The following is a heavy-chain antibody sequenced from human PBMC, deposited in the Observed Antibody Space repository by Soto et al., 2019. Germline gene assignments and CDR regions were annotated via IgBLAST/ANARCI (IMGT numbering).Heavy chain of an antibody. J-gene: IGHJ4*02. CDR2: IYYSGST. CDR3: ARDSPYYGSGSYTGPYYFDY. CDR1: GGSISSYY. Sequence: SETLSLTCTVSGGSISSYYWSWIRQPPGKGLEWIGYIYYSGSTNYNPSLKSRVTISVDTSKNQFSLKLSSVTAADTAVYYCARDSPYYGSGSYTGPYYFDYWGQGTLVTVSS. D-gene: IGHD3-10*01. V-gene: IGHV4-59*01.